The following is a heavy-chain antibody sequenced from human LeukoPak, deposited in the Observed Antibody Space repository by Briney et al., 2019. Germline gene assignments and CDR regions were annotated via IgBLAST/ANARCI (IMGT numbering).Heavy chain of an antibody. J-gene: IGHJ3*02. CDR3: AKDREGRRSSSWYYGAFDI. CDR2: ILYDGSNK. Sequence: GGSLRLSCAASGFTFSSYGMHWVRQAPDKGLEWVAVILYDGSNKYYADSVKGRFTISRDNAKNTLYLQMNSLRTEDTAVYYCAKDREGRRSSSWYYGAFDIWGQGTMVTVSS. D-gene: IGHD6-13*01. CDR1: GFTFSSYG. V-gene: IGHV3-30*18.